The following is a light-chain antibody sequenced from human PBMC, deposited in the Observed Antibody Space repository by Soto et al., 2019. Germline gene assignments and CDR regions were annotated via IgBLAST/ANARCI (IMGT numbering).Light chain of an antibody. V-gene: IGKV3-20*01. J-gene: IGKJ1*01. Sequence: DIMLTQSPGTLSLSPGERATLSCRSSQSVSSSYLAWYQQKPGQAPRLLIYGASSRASGIPDRFSGSGSGTDFTLTISRLEPDDFAVYYCQQYGSSPRTFGQGTKVDIK. CDR2: GAS. CDR1: QSVSSSY. CDR3: QQYGSSPRT.